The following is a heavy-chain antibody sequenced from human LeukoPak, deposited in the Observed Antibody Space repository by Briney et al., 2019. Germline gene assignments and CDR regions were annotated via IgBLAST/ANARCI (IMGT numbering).Heavy chain of an antibody. V-gene: IGHV4-30-4*08. CDR3: ARGGRGLYIAAAGYDAFDI. CDR1: GGSISSGDYY. J-gene: IGHJ3*02. D-gene: IGHD6-13*01. Sequence: PSETLSLTCTVSGGSISSGDYYWSWIRQPPGKGLEWIGYIYYSGSTYYNPSLKSRVTISVDTSKNQFSLKLSSVTAADTAVYYCARGGRGLYIAAAGYDAFDIWGQGTMVTVSS. CDR2: IYYSGST.